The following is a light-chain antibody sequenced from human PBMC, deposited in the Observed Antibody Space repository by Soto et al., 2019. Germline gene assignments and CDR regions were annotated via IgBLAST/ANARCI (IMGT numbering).Light chain of an antibody. J-gene: IGLJ3*02. V-gene: IGLV2-14*01. Sequence: QSALTQPASVSGSPGQSITISCTGTSSDVGAYNYVSWYQQHPDKAPKLMIFEVSDRPSGVSNRFSGSNSGNTASLTISGLQAEDEADYFCSSYTSNSTWVFGGGTKLTVL. CDR2: EVS. CDR1: SSDVGAYNY. CDR3: SSYTSNSTWV.